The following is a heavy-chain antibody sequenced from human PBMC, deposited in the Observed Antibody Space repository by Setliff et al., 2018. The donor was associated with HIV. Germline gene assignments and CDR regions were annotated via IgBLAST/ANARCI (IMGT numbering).Heavy chain of an antibody. CDR3: ARIPTGGAFDI. CDR1: GGTFSSYA. Sequence: SVKVSCKASGGTFSSYAISWVRQAPGQGLEWMGGIIPILDIANYAQKFQGRVTITTDESTSTAYMELTSLRSDDTATYYCARIPTGGAFDIWGQGTTVTVSS. D-gene: IGHD7-27*01. J-gene: IGHJ3*02. CDR2: IIPILDIA. V-gene: IGHV1-69*10.